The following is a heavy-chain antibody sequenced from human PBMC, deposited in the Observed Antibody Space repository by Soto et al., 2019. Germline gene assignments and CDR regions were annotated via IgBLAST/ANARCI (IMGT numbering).Heavy chain of an antibody. J-gene: IGHJ5*02. CDR3: ARTEPGIAAAGKVNWFDP. Sequence: ASVKVSCKASGYTFTSYAMHWVRQAPGQRLEWMGWINAGNGNTKYSQRFQGRVTITRDTSASTAYMELSSLRSEDTAVYYCARTEPGIAAAGKVNWFDPWGQGTLVTVSS. CDR1: GYTFTSYA. D-gene: IGHD6-13*01. V-gene: IGHV1-3*01. CDR2: INAGNGNT.